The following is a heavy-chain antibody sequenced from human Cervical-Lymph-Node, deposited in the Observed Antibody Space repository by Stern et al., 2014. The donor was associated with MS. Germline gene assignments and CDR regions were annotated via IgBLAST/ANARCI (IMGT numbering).Heavy chain of an antibody. CDR2: ISSRSRT. CDR3: ARDLGDSSSWGFFDY. V-gene: IGHV3-21*04. Sequence: EVQLVESGGGLVKPGGSLRLSCAASGFNFSIYNMNWVRQAPGKGLEWVSSISSRSRTNYADSVRGRFTISRDNAKNSLFLQMNSLRAEDTAVYYCARDLGDSSSWGFFDYWGQGTLVTVSS. D-gene: IGHD6-6*01. J-gene: IGHJ4*02. CDR1: GFNFSIYN.